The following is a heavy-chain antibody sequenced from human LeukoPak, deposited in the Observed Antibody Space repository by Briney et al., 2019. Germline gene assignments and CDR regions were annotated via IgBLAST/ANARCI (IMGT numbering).Heavy chain of an antibody. J-gene: IGHJ4*02. CDR3: ARVRIYCGGDCYAFDY. CDR1: GYTFTSYG. Sequence: ASVKVSCKASGYTFTSYGISWVRQASGQGLEWMGWISAYNGNTNYAQKLQGRVTMTTDTSTSTAYMELRSLRSDDTAVYYCARVRIYCGGDCYAFDYWGQGTLVTVSS. CDR2: ISAYNGNT. D-gene: IGHD2-21*02. V-gene: IGHV1-18*01.